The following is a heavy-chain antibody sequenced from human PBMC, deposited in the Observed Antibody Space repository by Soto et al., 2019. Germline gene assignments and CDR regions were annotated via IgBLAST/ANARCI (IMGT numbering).Heavy chain of an antibody. D-gene: IGHD3-3*01. CDR2: IYYSGST. V-gene: IGHV4-39*01. CDR1: GGSISSSSYY. J-gene: IGHJ6*02. Sequence: PSETLSLTCTVSGGSISSSSYYWGWIRQPPGKGLEWIGSIYYSGSTYYNPSLKSRVTISVDTSKNQLYLKLNSMTAADTAVYYCARHERVAPPGYYYYYGMDVWGQGTTVT. CDR3: ARHERVAPPGYYYYYGMDV.